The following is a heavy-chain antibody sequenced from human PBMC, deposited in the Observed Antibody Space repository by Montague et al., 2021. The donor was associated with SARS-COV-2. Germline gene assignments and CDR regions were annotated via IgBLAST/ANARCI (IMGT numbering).Heavy chain of an antibody. Sequence: SETLSLTCTVSGDSISSSSYYWGWIRQPPGKGLEWIVCIYCSGSTYYNPSLKSRVTISVDTSKNQFSLKLSSVTAADTAVYYCARLYDSSSYYYGMDVWGQGTTVTVSS. J-gene: IGHJ6*02. CDR1: GDSISSSSYY. CDR2: IYCSGST. CDR3: ARLYDSSSYYYGMDV. V-gene: IGHV4-39*01. D-gene: IGHD5/OR15-5a*01.